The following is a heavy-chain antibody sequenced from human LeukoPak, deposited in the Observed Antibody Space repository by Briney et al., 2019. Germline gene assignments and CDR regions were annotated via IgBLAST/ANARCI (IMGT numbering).Heavy chain of an antibody. Sequence: SQTLSLTCAISGDSVSSKLVTWNWIRQSPSRSLDWRGRSYYSTNWSNDYSESLKGRITITTDSSKNQFSLQMNSVSPEDTAVYYCARATSGTFDYWGQGTRVTVSP. V-gene: IGHV6-1*01. CDR2: SYYSTNWSN. D-gene: IGHD6-13*01. CDR1: GDSVSSKLVT. CDR3: ARATSGTFDY. J-gene: IGHJ4*02.